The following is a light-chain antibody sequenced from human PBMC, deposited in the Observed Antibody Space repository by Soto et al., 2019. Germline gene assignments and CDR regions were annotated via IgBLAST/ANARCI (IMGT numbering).Light chain of an antibody. V-gene: IGKV3-11*01. Sequence: EIVLTQSPATLSLSPGERATLSCRASQSVTSRLAWYQQRPGQAPRLLIFDSSYRATGVPGRFSGSGSGTDFTLTISSLEPEDFAVYYSQQRYNWPLTFGGGTKVDIK. CDR1: QSVTSR. J-gene: IGKJ4*01. CDR3: QQRYNWPLT. CDR2: DSS.